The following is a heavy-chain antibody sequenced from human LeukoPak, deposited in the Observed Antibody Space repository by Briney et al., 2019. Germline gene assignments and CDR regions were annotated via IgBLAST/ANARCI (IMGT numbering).Heavy chain of an antibody. D-gene: IGHD2-15*01. CDR3: ARIEDCSGGSCYNGY. V-gene: IGHV1-69*04. J-gene: IGHJ4*02. CDR1: GGIFSSYA. CDR2: IIPILGIA. Sequence: SVKVSCKASGGIFSSYAISWVRQAPGQGLEWMERIIPILGIANYAQKFQGRVTITADKSTSTAYMELSSLRSEDTAVYYCARIEDCSGGSCYNGYWGQGTLVTVSS.